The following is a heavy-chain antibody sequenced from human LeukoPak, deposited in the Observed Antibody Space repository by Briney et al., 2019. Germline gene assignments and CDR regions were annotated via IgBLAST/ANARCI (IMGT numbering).Heavy chain of an antibody. V-gene: IGHV4-34*01. Sequence: SETLSLTCAVYGGSFSGYYWSWIRQPPGKGLEWIGEINHSGSTNYNPSLKSRVTISVDTSKNQFSLKLSSVTAADTAVYYCARVKGCILTGYAYGMDVWGQGTTVTVSS. D-gene: IGHD3-9*01. CDR3: ARVKGCILTGYAYGMDV. CDR2: INHSGST. J-gene: IGHJ6*02. CDR1: GGSFSGYY.